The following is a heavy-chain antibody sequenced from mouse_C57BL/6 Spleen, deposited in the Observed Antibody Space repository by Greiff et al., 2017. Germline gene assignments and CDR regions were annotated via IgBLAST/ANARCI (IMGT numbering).Heavy chain of an antibody. V-gene: IGHV1-52*01. D-gene: IGHD3-2*02. CDR2: IDPSDSET. CDR3: ARGDSSGPYYYAMDY. CDR1: GYTFTSYW. Sequence: VQLQQPGAELVRPGSSVMLSCKASGYTFTSYWMHWVKQRPIQGLEWIGNIDPSDSETHYNQKFKDKATLTVDKSSSTAYMQLSSLTSEDSAVYYCARGDSSGPYYYAMDYWGQGTSVTVSS. J-gene: IGHJ4*01.